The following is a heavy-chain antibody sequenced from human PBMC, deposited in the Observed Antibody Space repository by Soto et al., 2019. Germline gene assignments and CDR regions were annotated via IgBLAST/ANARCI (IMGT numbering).Heavy chain of an antibody. CDR3: AKRGPGGAPLNWFDP. J-gene: IGHJ5*02. CDR1: GFTFSSYA. Sequence: EVQLLESGGGLVQPGGSLRLSCAASGFTFSSYAMSWVRQAPGKGLEWVSTISGSGDNTYYADSVKRRFTISRDNSKNTLYLQMNSLRAEDTAVCYCAKRGPGGAPLNWFDPWGQGTLVTVSS. D-gene: IGHD1-26*01. V-gene: IGHV3-23*01. CDR2: ISGSGDNT.